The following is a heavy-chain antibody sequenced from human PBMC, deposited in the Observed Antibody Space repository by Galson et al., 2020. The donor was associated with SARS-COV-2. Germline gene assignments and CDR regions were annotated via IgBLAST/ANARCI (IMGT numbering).Heavy chain of an antibody. CDR2: SRNKANKYTT. CDR1: GFTFSDHY. D-gene: IGHD4-4*01. J-gene: IGHJ4*02. Sequence: SCAASGFTFSDHYMDWVRQAPGKGLEWVGRSRNKANKYTTDYAASVKGRFTISRDDSKNSLYLQMNSLKTEDTAVYYCARNYDYSNYGIGYWGQGTLVTVSS. V-gene: IGHV3-72*01. CDR3: ARNYDYSNYGIGY.